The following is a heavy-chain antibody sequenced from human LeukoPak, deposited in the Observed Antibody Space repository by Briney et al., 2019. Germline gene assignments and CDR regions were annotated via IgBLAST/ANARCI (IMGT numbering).Heavy chain of an antibody. CDR2: INPSGGST. V-gene: IGHV1-46*01. D-gene: IGHD6-6*01. Sequence: ASVKVSCKASGYTFTSYYMHWVRQAPGQGLEWVGIINPSGGSTTYAQKFEDRVTLTRDTSTSTVYMELRSLRSEDTAVYYCARDSAYSSSSWGQGTLVTVSS. J-gene: IGHJ5*02. CDR1: GYTFTSYY. CDR3: ARDSAYSSSS.